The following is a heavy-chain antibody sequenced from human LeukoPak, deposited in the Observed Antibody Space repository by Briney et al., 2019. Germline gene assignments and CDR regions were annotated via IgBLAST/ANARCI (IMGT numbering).Heavy chain of an antibody. CDR2: ISGSGGST. CDR1: GFTFSSYA. J-gene: IGHJ6*02. V-gene: IGHV3-23*01. Sequence: PGGSLRLSCAASGFTFSSYAMSWVRQAPGKALEWVSAISGSGGSTYYADSVKGRFTISRDNSKNTLYLQMNSLRAEDTAVYYCAKDLSYYDFWSGYYDDLRGMDVWGQGTTVTVSS. D-gene: IGHD3-3*01. CDR3: AKDLSYYDFWSGYYDDLRGMDV.